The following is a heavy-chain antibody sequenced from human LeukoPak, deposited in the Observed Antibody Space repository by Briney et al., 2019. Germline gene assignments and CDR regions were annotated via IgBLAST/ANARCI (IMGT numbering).Heavy chain of an antibody. CDR3: ARSSGYYYVDFDS. CDR2: IYYTGST. J-gene: IGHJ4*02. CDR1: GGSISTYY. V-gene: IGHV4-59*08. Sequence: SETLSLTRTVSGGSISTYYWSWIRQPPGKGLEWIGYIYYTGSTNYNPSLKSRVTISVDTSKNQFSLKLDSVTAADTAVYYCARSSGYYYVDFDSWGQGTLVTVSS. D-gene: IGHD3-22*01.